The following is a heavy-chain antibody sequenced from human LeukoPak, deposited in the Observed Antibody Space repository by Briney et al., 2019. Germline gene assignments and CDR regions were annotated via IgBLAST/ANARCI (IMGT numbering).Heavy chain of an antibody. D-gene: IGHD3-22*01. J-gene: IGHJ4*02. CDR3: AKDAPYYDDSSGYSDY. CDR1: GFTFSSYA. V-gene: IGHV3-23*01. CDR2: ISGGGGST. Sequence: GGSLRLSCAASGFTFSSYAMSWVRQAPGKGLEWVSVISGGGGSTYYADSVKGRFTISRDNSKNTLYLQMNSLRAEDTAVYYCAKDAPYYDDSSGYSDYWGQGTLVTVSS.